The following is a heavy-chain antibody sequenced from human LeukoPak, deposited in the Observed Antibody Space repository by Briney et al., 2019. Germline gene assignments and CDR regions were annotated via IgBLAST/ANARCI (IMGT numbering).Heavy chain of an antibody. CDR2: IYYSGST. D-gene: IGHD3-3*01. CDR3: ARQDADLEYYDFWSGPFDY. J-gene: IGHJ4*02. Sequence: TSETLSLTCTVSGGSISSSSYYWGWIRQPPGKGLEWIGSIYYSGSTYYNPSLKSRVTISVDTSKNQLSLKLSSVTAADTAVYYCARQDADLEYYDFWSGPFDYWGQGTLVTVSS. V-gene: IGHV4-39*01. CDR1: GGSISSSSYY.